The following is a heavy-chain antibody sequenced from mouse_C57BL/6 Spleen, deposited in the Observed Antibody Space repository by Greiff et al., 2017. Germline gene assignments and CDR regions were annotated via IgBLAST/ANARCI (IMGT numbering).Heavy chain of an antibody. CDR3: AREDYSNFYYAMDY. J-gene: IGHJ4*01. V-gene: IGHV1-53*01. D-gene: IGHD2-5*01. CDR2: INPSNGGT. Sequence: QVQLQQPGTELVKPGASVKLSCKASGYTFTSYWMHWVKQRPGQGLEWIGNINPSNGGTNYNEKFKSKATLTVDKSSSPAYMQLSSLTSEDSPVYYCAREDYSNFYYAMDYWGQGTSVTVSS. CDR1: GYTFTSYW.